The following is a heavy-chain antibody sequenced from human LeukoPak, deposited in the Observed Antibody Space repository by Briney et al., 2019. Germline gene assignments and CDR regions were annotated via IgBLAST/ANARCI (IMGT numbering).Heavy chain of an antibody. CDR2: INSDGSST. V-gene: IGHV3-74*01. CDR1: GFTFSSFW. J-gene: IGHJ4*02. D-gene: IGHD3-22*01. CDR3: ARAYHWYYYDSSGYPPFDY. Sequence: PGGSLRLSCAGSGFTFSSFWMHWVRQDPGKGLVWVSRINSDGSSTAYADFVKGRFTISRDNAKNTLYLQMNSLRAEDTAVYYCARAYHWYYYDSSGYPPFDYWGQGTLVTVSS.